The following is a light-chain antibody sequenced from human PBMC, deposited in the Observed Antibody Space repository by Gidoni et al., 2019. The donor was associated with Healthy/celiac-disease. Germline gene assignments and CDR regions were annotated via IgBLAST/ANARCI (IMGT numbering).Light chain of an antibody. CDR1: QSISSW. CDR2: KAS. CDR3: QQYNSYSWT. V-gene: IGKV1-5*03. Sequence: DIQLTQSPSTLSASVGDRVTITCRASQSISSWLAWYQQKPGKAPKLLIYKASSLESGVPSRFSGSGSGTEFTLTISSLQPDDFVTYYCQQYNSYSWTFXQXTKVEIK. J-gene: IGKJ1*01.